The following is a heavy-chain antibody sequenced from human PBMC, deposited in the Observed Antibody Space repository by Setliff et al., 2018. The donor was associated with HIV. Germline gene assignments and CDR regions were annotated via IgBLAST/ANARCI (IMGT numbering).Heavy chain of an antibody. CDR2: VKSKTDGETA. CDR1: GFTFSNAW. Sequence: PGESLKISCAASGFTFSNAWMTWVRQAPGKGLEWVGRVKSKTDGETADYATPVKGRFTISRDDSKNTVYLQMNSLKTEDTAVYYCTRNSPGPWGQGTRVTVSS. CDR3: TRNSPGP. V-gene: IGHV3-15*01. D-gene: IGHD5-18*01. J-gene: IGHJ5*02.